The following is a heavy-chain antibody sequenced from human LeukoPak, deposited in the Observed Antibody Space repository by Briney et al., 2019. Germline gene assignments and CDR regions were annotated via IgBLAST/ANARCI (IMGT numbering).Heavy chain of an antibody. CDR3: ARPMVRGVISPYFDS. Sequence: GGSLRLSCAASGFTFSDYWMTWVRQAPGKGLEWVANIRHDGDEKYYVDSVDGRFSVSRDNAKKSLYLQMNSVRAEDTAVYYCARPMVRGVISPYFDSWGQGTLVTVSS. J-gene: IGHJ4*02. D-gene: IGHD3-10*01. CDR2: IRHDGDEK. CDR1: GFTFSDYW. V-gene: IGHV3-7*01.